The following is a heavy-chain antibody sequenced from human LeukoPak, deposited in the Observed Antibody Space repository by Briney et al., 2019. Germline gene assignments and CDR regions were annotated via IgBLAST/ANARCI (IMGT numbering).Heavy chain of an antibody. V-gene: IGHV5-51*01. CDR3: ARGETMVRGFSGFDP. D-gene: IGHD3-10*01. CDR1: GYSFTSYW. Sequence: GESLKISCKGSGYSFTSYWIGWVRQMPGKGLEWMGMIYPGDSDTRYSPSFQGQVTISADKSVSTAYLQWSSLKASDTAMYYCARGETMVRGFSGFDPWGQGTLVTVSS. J-gene: IGHJ5*02. CDR2: IYPGDSDT.